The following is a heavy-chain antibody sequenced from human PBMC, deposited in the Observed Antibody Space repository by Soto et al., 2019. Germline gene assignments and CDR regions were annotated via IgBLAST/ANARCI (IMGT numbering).Heavy chain of an antibody. J-gene: IGHJ5*02. D-gene: IGHD6-19*01. CDR1: GGSFSGYY. V-gene: IGHV4-34*01. CDR2: INHSGST. CDR3: ARCRAVAGRRSPLPKNNWFDP. Sequence: QVQLQQWGAGLLKPSETLSLTCAVYGGSFSGYYWSWIRQPPGKGLEWIGEINHSGSTNYNPSLKGRVTISVDTSKNQFSLKLSSVTAADTAVYYCARCRAVAGRRSPLPKNNWFDPWGQGTLVTVSS.